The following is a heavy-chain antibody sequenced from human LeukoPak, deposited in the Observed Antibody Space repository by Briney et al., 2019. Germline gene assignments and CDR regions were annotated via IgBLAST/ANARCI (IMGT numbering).Heavy chain of an antibody. Sequence: ASVKVSCKASGYTFTSYDINWVRQATGQGLEWMGWMNPNSGNTGYAQKFQGRVTMTRNTSISTAYMELSSLRSEDTAVYYCARGRRIAAAALYYFDYWGQGTLVTVSS. CDR1: GYTFTSYD. J-gene: IGHJ4*02. CDR2: MNPNSGNT. V-gene: IGHV1-8*01. CDR3: ARGRRIAAAALYYFDY. D-gene: IGHD6-13*01.